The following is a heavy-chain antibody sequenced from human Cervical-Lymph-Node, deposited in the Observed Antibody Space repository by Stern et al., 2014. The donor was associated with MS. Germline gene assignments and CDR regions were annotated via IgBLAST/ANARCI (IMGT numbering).Heavy chain of an antibody. D-gene: IGHD1-26*01. CDR1: GGSISSRTYS. V-gene: IGHV4-61*02. CDR2: IYYRGSA. J-gene: IGHJ5*02. CDR3: ARDRGVGWFDP. Sequence: QVQLVESGPGLVKPSQTLSLTCTVSGGSISSRTYSWSWIRQPAGKGLEWIGHIYYRGSANYNPSLKSPVPISIDTPKNQFPLQLSSVTAADTALYYCARDRGVGWFDPWGQGTLVTVSS.